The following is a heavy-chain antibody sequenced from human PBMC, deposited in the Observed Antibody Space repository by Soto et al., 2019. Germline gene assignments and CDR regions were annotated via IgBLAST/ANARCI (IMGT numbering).Heavy chain of an antibody. J-gene: IGHJ4*02. CDR1: GFTFSSYA. V-gene: IGHV3-23*01. CDR2: ISASGGRT. CDR3: AKALRTNREGIDY. Sequence: EVQLLESGGGLVQPGGSLRLSCAASGFTFSSYAMSWVRQAPGKGLEWVSAISASGGRTYYADSVKGRFTISRDNSKTTLFLQMNSLRAEDTAVYYCAKALRTNREGIDYWGQGTLVTVSS.